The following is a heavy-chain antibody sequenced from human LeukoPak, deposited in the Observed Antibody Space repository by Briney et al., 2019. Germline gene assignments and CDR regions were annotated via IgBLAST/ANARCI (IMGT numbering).Heavy chain of an antibody. CDR1: GFTFSSYA. J-gene: IGHJ4*02. CDR2: ISGSGGST. Sequence: GGSLRLSCAASGFTFSSYAMSWVRQAPGKGLEWVSAISGSGGSTYYADSVKGRFTISRDNSKNTLYLQMNSLRAEDTAVYYCAKDTQGIAAAGTTYYFDYWGQGTLVTASS. V-gene: IGHV3-23*01. CDR3: AKDTQGIAAAGTTYYFDY. D-gene: IGHD6-13*01.